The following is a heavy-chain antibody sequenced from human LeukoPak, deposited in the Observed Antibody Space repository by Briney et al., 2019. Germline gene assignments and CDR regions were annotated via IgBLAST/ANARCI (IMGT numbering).Heavy chain of an antibody. D-gene: IGHD6-13*01. CDR3: ARSYSSSDHYYYYGMDV. Sequence: SETLSLTCTVSGGSISSYYWNWIRQPPGKGLEWIGYINYIRTTDYNPSLRSRVTISLDTSKNRFSLKLSSVTAADTAMYYCARSYSSSDHYYYYGMDVWGQGTTVTVSS. V-gene: IGHV4-59*08. J-gene: IGHJ6*02. CDR2: INYIRTT. CDR1: GGSISSYY.